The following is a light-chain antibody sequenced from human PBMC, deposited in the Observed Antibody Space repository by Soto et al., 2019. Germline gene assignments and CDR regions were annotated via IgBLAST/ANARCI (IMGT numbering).Light chain of an antibody. CDR3: QQRSNWPPEIT. V-gene: IGKV3-11*01. CDR1: QSVSSY. Sequence: EIVLTQSPATLSWSPGERAALSCRASQSVSSYLAWSQQKPGQAPRLLIYDASNRATGIPARFSRSGSGTDFTLTISSLEPEDFAVYYCQQRSNWPPEITFGQGTRLEIK. J-gene: IGKJ5*01. CDR2: DAS.